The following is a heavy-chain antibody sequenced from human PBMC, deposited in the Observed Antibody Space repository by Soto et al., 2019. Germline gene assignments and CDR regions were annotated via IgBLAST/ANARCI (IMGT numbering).Heavy chain of an antibody. CDR1: GGSVSSTSYY. D-gene: IGHD6-6*01. CDR2: IYYSGST. Sequence: SETLSLTCIASGGSVSSTSYYWGWIRQPPGKGLEWIGSIYYSGSTYSNPSLKSRVTISVDTSKNQFSLKLSSVTAADTAVYYCARRMRPLHRSSYFDFWGQGTLVTVSS. CDR3: ARRMRPLHRSSYFDF. V-gene: IGHV4-39*01. J-gene: IGHJ4*02.